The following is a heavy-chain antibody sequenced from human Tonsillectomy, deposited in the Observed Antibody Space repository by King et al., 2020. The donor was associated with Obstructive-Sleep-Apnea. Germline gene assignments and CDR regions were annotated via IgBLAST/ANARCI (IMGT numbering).Heavy chain of an antibody. CDR1: GGTFSSYA. V-gene: IGHV1-69*01. Sequence: VQLVESGAEVKKPGSSVTVSCKASGGTFSSYAISWVRQAPGQGLEWMGGIIPIFGTANYAQKFQGRVTITADESTSTAYMELSSLRSEDTAVYYCARDGDYYDSRNYYYGMDVWGQGTTVTVSS. CDR3: ARDGDYYDSRNYYYGMDV. D-gene: IGHD3-22*01. CDR2: IIPIFGTA. J-gene: IGHJ6*02.